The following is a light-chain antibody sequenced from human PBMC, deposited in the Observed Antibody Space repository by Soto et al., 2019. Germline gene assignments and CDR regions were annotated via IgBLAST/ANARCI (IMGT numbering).Light chain of an antibody. J-gene: IGLJ2*01. CDR1: SGHSSYA. Sequence: QSVLTQSPSASASLGASVKLTCTLSSGHSSYAIAWHQQQPEKGPRYLMKLNSDGSHSKGDGIPDRFSGSSSGAECYLTISSLQSEDEADYYCQTWGTVVFGGGTKLTVL. CDR3: QTWGTVV. CDR2: LNSDGSH. V-gene: IGLV4-69*01.